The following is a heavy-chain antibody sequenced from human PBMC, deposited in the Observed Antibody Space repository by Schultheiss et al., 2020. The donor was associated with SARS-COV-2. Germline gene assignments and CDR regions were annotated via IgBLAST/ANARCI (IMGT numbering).Heavy chain of an antibody. CDR1: GGSISSSNW. CDR3: AREGRGVATGFDY. V-gene: IGHV4-4*02. Sequence: SETLSLTCAVSGGSISSSNWWSWVRQPPGKGLEWIGEIYHSGSTNYNPSLKSRVTISVDKSKNQFSLKLSSVTAADTAVYYCAREGRGVATGFDYWGQGTLVTVSS. D-gene: IGHD6-19*01. J-gene: IGHJ4*02. CDR2: IYHSGST.